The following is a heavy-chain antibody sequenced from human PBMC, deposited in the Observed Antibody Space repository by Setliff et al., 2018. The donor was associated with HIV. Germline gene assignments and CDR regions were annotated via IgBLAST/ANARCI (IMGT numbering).Heavy chain of an antibody. CDR2: INPDSGAT. CDR3: ARDLGLMPLASADY. J-gene: IGHJ4*02. Sequence: ASVKVSCKASGYTFTDYYMHWVRQAPGQGLEWMGRINPDSGATTYAQNFQGRVTMTRDTSISTAYMELTSLRSDDTAVYYCARDLGLMPLASADYWGQGTLVTVSS. D-gene: IGHD3-16*01. V-gene: IGHV1-2*06. CDR1: GYTFTDYY.